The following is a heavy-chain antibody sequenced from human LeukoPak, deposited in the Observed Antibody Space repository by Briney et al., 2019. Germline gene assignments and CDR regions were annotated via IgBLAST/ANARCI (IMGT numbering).Heavy chain of an antibody. V-gene: IGHV3-11*06. CDR2: ISSSSSYI. D-gene: IGHD6-6*01. J-gene: IGHJ3*02. Sequence: PGGSLRLSCAASGFTFSDYYMSWIRQAPGKGLEWVSSISSSSSYIYYADSVKGRFTISRDNAKNSLYLQMNSLRAEDTAVYYCARPLRGARPSIGAFDIWGQGTMVTVSS. CDR3: ARPLRGARPSIGAFDI. CDR1: GFTFSDYY.